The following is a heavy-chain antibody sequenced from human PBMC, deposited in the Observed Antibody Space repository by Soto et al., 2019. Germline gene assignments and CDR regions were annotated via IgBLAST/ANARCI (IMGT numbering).Heavy chain of an antibody. CDR1: GFTFSRYS. D-gene: IGHD2-2*01. Sequence: PGGSLRLSCAASGFTFSRYSMNWVRQAPGKGLEWVSSISSSSSYIYYADSVKGRFTMSRDNAKNSLYLQMNSLRAEDTAVYYCAREGSTPFDYWGQGTLVTVSS. CDR3: AREGSTPFDY. CDR2: ISSSSSYI. J-gene: IGHJ4*02. V-gene: IGHV3-21*01.